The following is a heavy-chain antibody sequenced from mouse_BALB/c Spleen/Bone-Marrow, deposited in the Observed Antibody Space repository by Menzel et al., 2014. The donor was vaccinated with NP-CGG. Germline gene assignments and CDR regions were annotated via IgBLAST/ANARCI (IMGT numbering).Heavy chain of an antibody. CDR1: GYTFTNYW. D-gene: IGHD1-1*01. CDR3: ARIYYYGRDY. CDR2: INPSTGYT. V-gene: IGHV1-7*01. Sequence: QVQLKQSGAELAKPGASVKMSCKASGYTFTNYWMHWVKQRPGQGLGWIGYINPSTGYTEYNQKFKDKATLTADKSSSTAYMQLSSLTSEDSAVYYCARIYYYGRDYWGQGTTLTVSS. J-gene: IGHJ2*01.